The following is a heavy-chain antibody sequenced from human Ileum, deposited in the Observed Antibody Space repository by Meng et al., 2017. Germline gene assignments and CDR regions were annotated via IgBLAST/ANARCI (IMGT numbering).Heavy chain of an antibody. Sequence: QVQLQESGPGLVKPSETLSLTGAVACGSIESNNWWTWIRQPPGQGLEWIGEVYHSGSTHYNPSLQSRVTISIDNSKNRFSLSLNSVTAADTAIYYCARADYVRYFDLWGRGTLVTVSS. CDR3: ARADYVRYFDL. V-gene: IGHV4-4*02. J-gene: IGHJ2*01. CDR1: CGSIESNNW. CDR2: VYHSGST. D-gene: IGHD3-10*02.